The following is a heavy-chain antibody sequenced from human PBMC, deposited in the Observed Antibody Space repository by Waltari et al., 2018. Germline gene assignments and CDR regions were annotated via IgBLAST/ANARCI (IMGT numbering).Heavy chain of an antibody. D-gene: IGHD3-3*01. J-gene: IGHJ3*02. CDR3: ARRPWTMFGLPSNTFDI. CDR1: GGSISSSTCD. V-gene: IGHV4-39*01. Sequence: QLQLQESGPGLVKTSETLSLTCSVSGGSISSSTCDWAWIRQPPGNGLEWIASIFHIGTTNYDPSLKSRLTISLDTSKNQFSLKVTSLTAADTAVYYCARRPWTMFGLPSNTFDIWGQGIMVTVSS. CDR2: IFHIGTT.